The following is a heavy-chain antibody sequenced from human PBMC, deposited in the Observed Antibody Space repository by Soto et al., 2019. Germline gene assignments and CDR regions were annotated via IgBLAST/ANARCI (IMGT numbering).Heavy chain of an antibody. CDR3: ARGVAADGA. CDR2: INAGSGNT. D-gene: IGHD6-13*01. Sequence: QGQLVQSGAEVKNPGASVKVSCTASGYPFTHYAIHWVRHAPGQRLEWMGFINAGSGNTKYSQTFQGRLTFTKDTSASTASMGMSSLRSEDTAIYYCARGVAADGAWGQGTLVTVSS. J-gene: IGHJ5*02. V-gene: IGHV1-3*01. CDR1: GYPFTHYA.